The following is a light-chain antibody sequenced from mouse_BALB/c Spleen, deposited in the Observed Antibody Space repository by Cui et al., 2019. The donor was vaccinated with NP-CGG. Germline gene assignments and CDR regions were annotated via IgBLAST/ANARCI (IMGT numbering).Light chain of an antibody. CDR3: ALWYSNHWV. J-gene: IGLJ1*01. CDR1: TGAVTTSNY. CDR2: GTK. V-gene: IGLV1*01. Sequence: QAVVTPEPAFPTSPGETVTLTCRSSTGAVTTSNYANWVQEKPDHLFTGLIGGTKNRAPGVPARFSGSLIGDKAALTITGAQTEDEAIYFCALWYSNHWVFGGGTKLTVL.